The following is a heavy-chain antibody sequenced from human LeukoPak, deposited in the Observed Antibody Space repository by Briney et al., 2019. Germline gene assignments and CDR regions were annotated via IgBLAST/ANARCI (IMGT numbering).Heavy chain of an antibody. J-gene: IGHJ3*02. D-gene: IGHD4-17*01. V-gene: IGHV3-23*01. CDR2: IRGGGGSA. CDR3: ARDPNGDYIGAFDM. CDR1: GFTFSAYA. Sequence: TGGSLRLSCTASGFTFSAYAMMWVRQAPGKGPEWVSAIRGGGGSAFYADSVKGRLTISRDNSEYTLFLQMNSLRAEDTAVYYCARDPNGDYIGAFDMWGPGTMVTVSS.